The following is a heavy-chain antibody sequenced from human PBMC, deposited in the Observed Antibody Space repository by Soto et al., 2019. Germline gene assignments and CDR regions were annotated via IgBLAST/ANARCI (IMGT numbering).Heavy chain of an antibody. CDR1: GGSVSSGTYY. CDR3: ARGDSSGYNWFDP. D-gene: IGHD3-22*01. V-gene: IGHV4-61*01. CDR2: VYYSGST. Sequence: SETLSLTCTVSGGSVSSGTYYWSWIRQPPGKGLEWIGYVYYSGSTHYNPSLKSRVTISVDTSKTQFSLKLSSVTAADTAVYYCARGDSSGYNWFDPWGQGTLVTVSS. J-gene: IGHJ5*02.